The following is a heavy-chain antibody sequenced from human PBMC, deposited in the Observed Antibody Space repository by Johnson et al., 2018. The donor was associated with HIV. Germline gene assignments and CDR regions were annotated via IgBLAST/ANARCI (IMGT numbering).Heavy chain of an antibody. V-gene: IGHV3-53*01. Sequence: MQLVESGGGLIQPGGSLRLSCAASGFTVSDKYISWVRQAPGKGLEWVSVIYRGDRAYYADSVKGRFMISRDSSKNTLYLQMNSLRVEDTAVYYCARDSIRELELPDGFDIWGQGTMVTVSS. CDR1: GFTVSDKY. CDR3: ARDSIRELELPDGFDI. CDR2: IYRGDRA. D-gene: IGHD1-7*01. J-gene: IGHJ3*02.